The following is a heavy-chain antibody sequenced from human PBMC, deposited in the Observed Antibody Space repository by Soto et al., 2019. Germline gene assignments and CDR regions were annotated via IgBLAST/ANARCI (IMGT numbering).Heavy chain of an antibody. Sequence: QEQLVESGGGVVQPGTSLRLSCAASGITFRNYGMHWVRQAPGKGLEWVAVIWYDGTTKFYPDSVKGRFTISRDNSKNTLYLQMSSLRAEDTAVYYCATVDNYYGSGLWGQGTLVTVSS. CDR1: GITFRNYG. CDR2: IWYDGTTK. CDR3: ATVDNYYGSGL. J-gene: IGHJ4*02. D-gene: IGHD3-10*01. V-gene: IGHV3-33*01.